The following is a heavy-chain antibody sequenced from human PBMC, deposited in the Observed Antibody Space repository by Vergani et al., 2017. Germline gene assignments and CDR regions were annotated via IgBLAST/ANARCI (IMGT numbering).Heavy chain of an antibody. CDR2: ISSSSSYI. J-gene: IGHJ3*02. V-gene: IGHV3-21*01. D-gene: IGHD1-14*01. CDR1: GFTFSSSS. CDR3: ARPDKGDGFDI. Sequence: EVQLVESGGGLVKPGGSLRLSCAASGFTFSSSSMNWVRQAPGKGLEWVSSISSSSSYIYYADSVKGRFTISRDNAKNSLYLQMNSLRAEDTAVYYCARPDKGDGFDIWGQGTMVTVSS.